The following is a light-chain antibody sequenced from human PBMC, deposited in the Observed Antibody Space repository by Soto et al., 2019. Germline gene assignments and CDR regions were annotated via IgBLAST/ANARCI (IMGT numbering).Light chain of an antibody. CDR3: QRYNNWPPRYI. CDR1: QSLSSN. J-gene: IGKJ2*01. V-gene: IGKV3-15*01. Sequence: EIVMTQSPDTLSVSPGERATLSCRASQSLSSNLAWYQHKPGQAPRLLIYDASTRATGVPGRFSGSGSGTELTLTISSLQPEDLAVYYCQRYNNWPPRYIFGQGTKLEIK. CDR2: DAS.